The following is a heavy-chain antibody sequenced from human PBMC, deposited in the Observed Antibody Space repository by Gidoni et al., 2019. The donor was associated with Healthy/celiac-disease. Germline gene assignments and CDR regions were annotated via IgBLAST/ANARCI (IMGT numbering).Heavy chain of an antibody. CDR2: IYYSGSP. CDR1: GGSISSGTYY. V-gene: IGHV4-39*01. CDR3: ARLYCSGGSCLYFDY. Sequence: QLQLQESGPGLVKPSETLSLTCTVSGGSISSGTYYWGWIRQPPGKGLEWIGSIYYSGSPYYNPSLKSGVTISVDTSKNQFSLKLNSVTAADTAVYYCARLYCSGGSCLYFDYWGQGTLVTVSS. D-gene: IGHD2-15*01. J-gene: IGHJ4*02.